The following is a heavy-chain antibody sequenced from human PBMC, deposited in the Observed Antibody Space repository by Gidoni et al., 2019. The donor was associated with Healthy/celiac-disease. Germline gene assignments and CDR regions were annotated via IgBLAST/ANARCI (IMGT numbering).Heavy chain of an antibody. CDR3: ARDTYNWNWPGDYYGMDV. J-gene: IGHJ6*02. CDR1: GDSVSSNSAA. CDR2: TYYRSKWYN. V-gene: IGHV6-1*01. Sequence: QVQLQQSGPGLVKPSQTLSLTCAISGDSVSSNSAAWNWIRQSPSRGLEWLERTYYRSKWYNDYAVSVKSRITINPDTSKNQFSLQLNSVTPEDTAVYYCARDTYNWNWPGDYYGMDVWGQGTTVTVSS. D-gene: IGHD1-7*01.